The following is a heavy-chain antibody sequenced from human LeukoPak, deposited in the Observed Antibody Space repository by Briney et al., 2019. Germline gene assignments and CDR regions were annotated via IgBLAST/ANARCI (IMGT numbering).Heavy chain of an antibody. CDR3: ARGHNFGRLHPFDY. V-gene: IGHV3-48*02. J-gene: IGHJ4*02. CDR2: VSSGSGTI. CDR1: GFTFSSYS. Sequence: GGSLRLSCAASGFTFSSYSMNWVRQAPGKGLEWVSYVSSGSGTIYYADSVKGRFTISRDNANNSLYLQMNGLRDEDTAVYYCARGHNFGRLHPFDYWGQGTLVTVSS. D-gene: IGHD3-9*01.